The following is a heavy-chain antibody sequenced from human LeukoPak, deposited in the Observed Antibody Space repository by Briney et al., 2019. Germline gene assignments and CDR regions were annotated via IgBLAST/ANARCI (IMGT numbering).Heavy chain of an antibody. CDR2: ISHDGSNK. J-gene: IGHJ4*02. D-gene: IGHD2-21*02. Sequence: GRSLRLSCAASGFIFSSSGMHWVRQAPGKGLEWVAVISHDGSNKYYVDSVKGRFTISRDNSKGTLYLQMSSLRAEDTAVYYCARGAPTYCGGDCHGTFDYWGQGTLVTVSS. CDR3: ARGAPTYCGGDCHGTFDY. CDR1: GFIFSSSG. V-gene: IGHV3-30*03.